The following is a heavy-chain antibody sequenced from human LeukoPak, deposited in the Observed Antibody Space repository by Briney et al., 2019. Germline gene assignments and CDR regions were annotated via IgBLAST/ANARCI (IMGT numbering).Heavy chain of an antibody. CDR3: ARFGLPYSIDL. V-gene: IGHV3-7*01. CDR2: IRPDGSAV. D-gene: IGHD3/OR15-3a*01. Sequence: GSLKLSCIASGFTINQHAMSWVRPAPGKGLEWVASIRPDGSAVFYVDSVKGRFTFSRDNAKNSLDLQMNSLRAEDTAVYYCARFGLPYSIDLWGQGTMVTVSS. CDR1: GFTINQHA. J-gene: IGHJ6*02.